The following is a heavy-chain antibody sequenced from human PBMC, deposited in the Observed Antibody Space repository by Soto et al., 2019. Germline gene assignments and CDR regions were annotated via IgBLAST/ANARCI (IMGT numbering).Heavy chain of an antibody. J-gene: IGHJ4*02. Sequence: QVQLVESGGGVVQPGRSLRLSCAASGFTFSSYGMHWVRQAPGKGLEWVAVISYDGSNKYYADSVKGRFTISRDNSKNTLYLQMNSLRAEDTAVYYCAKDPGRRSSLLYYFDYWGQGTLVTVSS. CDR2: ISYDGSNK. V-gene: IGHV3-30*18. CDR1: GFTFSSYG. CDR3: AKDPGRRSSLLYYFDY. D-gene: IGHD6-13*01.